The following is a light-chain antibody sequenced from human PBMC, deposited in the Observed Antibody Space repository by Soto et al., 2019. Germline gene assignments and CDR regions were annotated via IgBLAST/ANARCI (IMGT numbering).Light chain of an antibody. CDR3: QQRSDSPLT. J-gene: IGKJ4*01. CDR1: QNINSW. CDR2: EAS. Sequence: DIHMTQSPSTLSASVGDRVTITCRASQNINSWLAWYQQKPGKAPKLLIYEASSLEKGVPARFGGSGSGTEFTLTISSLQPDDSATYYCQQRSDSPLTFGGGTKVDIK. V-gene: IGKV1-5*03.